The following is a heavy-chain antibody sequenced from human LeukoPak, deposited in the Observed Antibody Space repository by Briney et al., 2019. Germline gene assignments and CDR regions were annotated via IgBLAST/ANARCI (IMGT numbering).Heavy chain of an antibody. Sequence: PSETLSLTCTVSGGSISSYYWSWIRQPPGKGLEYIGYIYFSGSTNYNPSLKSRVTISVDTSKNQFSLKLSSVTAADTAVYYRARDGGKGWLWFDYWGQGTLVTVSS. CDR2: IYFSGST. D-gene: IGHD3-9*01. J-gene: IGHJ4*02. CDR1: GGSISSYY. CDR3: ARDGGKGWLWFDY. V-gene: IGHV4-59*01.